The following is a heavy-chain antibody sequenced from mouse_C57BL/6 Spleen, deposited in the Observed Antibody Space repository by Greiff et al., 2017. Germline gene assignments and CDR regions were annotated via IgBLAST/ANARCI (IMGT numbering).Heavy chain of an antibody. Sequence: EVKLMESGGGLVKPGGSLKLSCAASGFTFSDYGMHWVRQAPEKGLEWVAYISSGSSTIYYADTVKGRFTISRDNAKNTLFLQMTSLRSEDTAMYYCARPDYDYLYAMDYWGQGTSVTVSS. V-gene: IGHV5-17*01. CDR1: GFTFSDYG. J-gene: IGHJ4*01. D-gene: IGHD2-4*01. CDR3: ARPDYDYLYAMDY. CDR2: ISSGSSTI.